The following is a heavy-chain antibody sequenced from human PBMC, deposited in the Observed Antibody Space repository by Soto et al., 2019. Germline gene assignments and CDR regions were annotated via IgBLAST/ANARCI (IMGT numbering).Heavy chain of an antibody. D-gene: IGHD2-21*02. CDR2: IYYSGST. J-gene: IGHJ4*02. CDR3: AREARGGNSLRNYYFDY. V-gene: IGHV4-31*03. Sequence: PSETLSLTCTVSGGSISSGGYYWSWIRQHPGKGLEWIGYIYYSGSTYYNPSLKSRVTISVDTSKNQFSLKLSSVTAADTAVYYCAREARGGNSLRNYYFDYWGQGTLVTVSS. CDR1: GGSISSGGYY.